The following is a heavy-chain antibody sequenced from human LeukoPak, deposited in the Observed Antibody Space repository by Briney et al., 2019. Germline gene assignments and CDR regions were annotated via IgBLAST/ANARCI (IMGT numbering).Heavy chain of an antibody. D-gene: IGHD5-24*01. CDR2: IWYDGSNK. Sequence: GGSLGLSCAASGFTFRNFAMGWVRQAPGKGLEWVAVIWYDGSNKYYADSVKGRFTISRDNSRNTLYLQMNSLRAEDTAVYYCARKGGMATIDYWGQGTLVTVSS. J-gene: IGHJ4*02. CDR1: GFTFRNFA. CDR3: ARKGGMATIDY. V-gene: IGHV3-33*08.